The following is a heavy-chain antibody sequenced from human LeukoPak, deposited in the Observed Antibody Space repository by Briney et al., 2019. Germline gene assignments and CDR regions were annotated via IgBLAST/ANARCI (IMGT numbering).Heavy chain of an antibody. CDR1: GYTLTELS. J-gene: IGHJ6*02. D-gene: IGHD4-17*01. V-gene: IGHV1-24*01. Sequence: ASVKVSCKVSGYTLTELSMHWVRQAPGKGLEWMGGFDPEDGETIYAQKFQGRVTMTRDTSISTAYMELSRLRSDDTAVYYCARVNYGDSYYYYYGMDVWGQGTTVTVSS. CDR3: ARVNYGDSYYYYYGMDV. CDR2: FDPEDGET.